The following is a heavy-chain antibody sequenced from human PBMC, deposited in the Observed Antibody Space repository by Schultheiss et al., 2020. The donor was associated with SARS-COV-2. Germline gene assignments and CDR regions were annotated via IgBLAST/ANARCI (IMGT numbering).Heavy chain of an antibody. CDR3: AKGAVAGDDAFDL. J-gene: IGHJ3*01. V-gene: IGHV3-23*01. D-gene: IGHD6-19*01. CDR2: ISGSNVNT. Sequence: GGSLRLSCAASGFTFSSYVMNWVRQVPGKGLEWVSGISGSNVNTYYADSVKGRFTISRDNSRNTLYLQMHILRPEDTAVYYCAKGAVAGDDAFDLWGQGTLVTVSS. CDR1: GFTFSSYV.